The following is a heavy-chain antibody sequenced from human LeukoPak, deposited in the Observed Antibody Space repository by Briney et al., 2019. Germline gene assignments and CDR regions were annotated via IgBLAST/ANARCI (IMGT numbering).Heavy chain of an antibody. Sequence: ASVKVSFKASGYTFTTYGISWVRQAPGQGLEWMGWISPHNGDTNYAQRLQGRVTMTTDTSTSTAYMELRSLRSDDTAVYYCARVKARSGSYSLDYWGQGTLVTVSS. J-gene: IGHJ4*02. V-gene: IGHV1-18*01. CDR1: GYTFTTYG. CDR2: ISPHNGDT. D-gene: IGHD1-26*01. CDR3: ARVKARSGSYSLDY.